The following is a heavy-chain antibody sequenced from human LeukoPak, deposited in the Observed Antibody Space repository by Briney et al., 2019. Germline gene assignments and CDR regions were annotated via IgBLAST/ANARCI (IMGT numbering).Heavy chain of an antibody. Sequence: TGGSLRLSCAASGFSFSSYAMLWVRQAPGKGLEGVAVISYGGSNKYYADSVKGRFTISGDNSKNTLYLQMNRLRAKDTAVYYCARDGRDDFWNGYPIYSFDYWGQGTLVTVSS. D-gene: IGHD3-3*01. J-gene: IGHJ4*02. CDR1: GFSFSSYA. V-gene: IGHV3-30-3*01. CDR3: ARDGRDDFWNGYPIYSFDY. CDR2: ISYGGSNK.